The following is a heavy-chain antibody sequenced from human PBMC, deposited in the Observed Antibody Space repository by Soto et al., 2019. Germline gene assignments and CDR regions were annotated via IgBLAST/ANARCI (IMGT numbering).Heavy chain of an antibody. J-gene: IGHJ4*02. Sequence: QVQLVQSGAEVKKPGASVKISCKASGYTFTSYYMHWVRQAPGQGLEWMGVITPSGDNTKYARKFQGRVTMTRDKSTSTVYMELSSLRSEDTAFYYCARSLNPHYFDYWGQGTLVTVSS. CDR1: GYTFTSYY. CDR3: ARSLNPHYFDY. CDR2: ITPSGDNT. V-gene: IGHV1-46*03.